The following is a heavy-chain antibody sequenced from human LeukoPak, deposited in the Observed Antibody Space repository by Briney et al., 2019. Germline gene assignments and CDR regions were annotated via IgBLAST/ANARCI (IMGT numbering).Heavy chain of an antibody. CDR1: GFTFSNAW. J-gene: IGHJ3*02. CDR3: TTIAVPWGYDAFDI. CDR2: IKSKTDGGTT. V-gene: IGHV3-15*01. D-gene: IGHD6-19*01. Sequence: GGSLRLSCAASGFTFSNAWMSWVRQAPGKGLEWVGRIKSKTDGGTTDYAAPVKGRFTISRDDSKNTLYLQMNSLKTEDTAVYYCTTIAVPWGYDAFDIWGQGTMVTVSS.